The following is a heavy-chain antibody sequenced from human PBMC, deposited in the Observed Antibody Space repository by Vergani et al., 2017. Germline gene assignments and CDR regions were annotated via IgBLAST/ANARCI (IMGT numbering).Heavy chain of an antibody. Sequence: DVHLAESGGGFFQPGGSLRLSCSASGFTFSNYWMQWVRQAPGKGLLWVSRINSDGDSTSYADSVKGRFTISRDNAKNTLYLQMDSLRAEDTAVYYCARDGWELLDYFYYMDVLVKGTTVTVSS. CDR3: ARDGWELLDYFYYMDV. D-gene: IGHD1-26*01. CDR1: GFTFSNYW. J-gene: IGHJ6*03. CDR2: INSDGDST. V-gene: IGHV3-74*01.